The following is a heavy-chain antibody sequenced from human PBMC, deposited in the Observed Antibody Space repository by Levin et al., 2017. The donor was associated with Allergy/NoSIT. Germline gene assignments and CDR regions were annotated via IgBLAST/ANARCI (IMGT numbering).Heavy chain of an antibody. Sequence: GGSLRLSCKGSGYSFTSYWIGWVRQMPGKGLEWMGIIYPGDSDTRYSPSFQGQVTISADKSISTAYLQWSSLKASDTAMYYCASKLPYSSSAFDPWGQGTLVTVSS. D-gene: IGHD6-13*01. CDR3: ASKLPYSSSAFDP. CDR2: IYPGDSDT. V-gene: IGHV5-51*01. J-gene: IGHJ5*02. CDR1: GYSFTSYW.